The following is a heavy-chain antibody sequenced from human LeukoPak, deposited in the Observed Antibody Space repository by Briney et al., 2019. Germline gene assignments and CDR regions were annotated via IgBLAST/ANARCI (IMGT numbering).Heavy chain of an antibody. J-gene: IGHJ6*02. CDR2: FDPEDGET. V-gene: IGHV1-24*01. CDR1: GYTLTELS. D-gene: IGHD4-11*01. Sequence: GASVKVSCKVSGYTLTELSMHWVRQAPGKGLEWMGGFDPEDGETIYAQKFQGRVTMTEDTSTDTAYMEQSSLRSEDTAVYYCATTPSNYSLWYYYYGMDVWGQGTTVTVSS. CDR3: ATTPSNYSLWYYYYGMDV.